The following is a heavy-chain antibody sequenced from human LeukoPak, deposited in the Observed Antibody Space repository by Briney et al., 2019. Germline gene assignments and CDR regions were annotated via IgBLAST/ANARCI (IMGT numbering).Heavy chain of an antibody. V-gene: IGHV3-53*01. D-gene: IGHD2/OR15-2a*01. CDR1: GFTFSSYA. J-gene: IGHJ5*02. Sequence: GGSLRLSCAASGFTFSSYAMSWVRQAPGKGLEWVSVIYSGGSTYYADSVKGRFTISRDNSKNTLYLQMNSPRAEDTAVYYCARGDFFDPWGQGTLVTVSS. CDR3: ARGDFFDP. CDR2: IYSGGST.